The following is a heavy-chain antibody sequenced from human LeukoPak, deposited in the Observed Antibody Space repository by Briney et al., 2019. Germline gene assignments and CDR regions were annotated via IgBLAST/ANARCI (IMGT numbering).Heavy chain of an antibody. V-gene: IGHV1-69*13. Sequence: SVKVSCKASGYTFTSYAMNWVRQAPGQGLEWMGGIIPIFGTANYAQKFQGRVTITADESTSTAYMELSSLRSEDTAVYYCCGYGDYDDYWGQGTLVTVSS. CDR2: IIPIFGTA. CDR1: GYTFTSYA. J-gene: IGHJ4*02. CDR3: CGYGDYDDY. D-gene: IGHD4-17*01.